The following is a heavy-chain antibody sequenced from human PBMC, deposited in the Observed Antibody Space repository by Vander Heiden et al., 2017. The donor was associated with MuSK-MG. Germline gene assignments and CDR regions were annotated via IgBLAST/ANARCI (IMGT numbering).Heavy chain of an antibody. D-gene: IGHD3-3*01. Sequence: EVQLVESGGGLVQPGGSLSLSCAASGSTFSSSEMNWVRQAPGKGLECVSYISSSGSTIYYADSVKGRFTISRDNAKNSLYLQMNSLRAEDTAVDYCAREVLFLEWLLSGAFDIWGQGTMVTVSS. CDR1: GSTFSSSE. V-gene: IGHV3-48*03. J-gene: IGHJ3*02. CDR3: AREVLFLEWLLSGAFDI. CDR2: ISSSGSTI.